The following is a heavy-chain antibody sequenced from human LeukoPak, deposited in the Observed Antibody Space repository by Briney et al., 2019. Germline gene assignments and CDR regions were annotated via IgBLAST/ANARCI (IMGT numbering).Heavy chain of an antibody. D-gene: IGHD3-22*01. CDR3: ARDGSSSGYKPHFDY. J-gene: IGHJ4*02. CDR1: GFTFSNHA. Sequence: GGSLRLSCAASGFTFSNHAMHWVRQAPGKGLEWVAVISYDGSNQYSADSVKGRFTISRDNSKNALYLQMNSLRVEDTAVYFCARDGSSSGYKPHFDYWGQGTLVTVSS. V-gene: IGHV3-30-3*01. CDR2: ISYDGSNQ.